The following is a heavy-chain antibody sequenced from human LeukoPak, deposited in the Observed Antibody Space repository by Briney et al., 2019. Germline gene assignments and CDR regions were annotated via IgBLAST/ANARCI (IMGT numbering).Heavy chain of an antibody. V-gene: IGHV3-23*01. Sequence: GSLRLSCAASGFTFSSYAMSWVRPAPGKGLEWVSAISGSGGSTYYADSVKGRFTISRDNSKNTLYLQMNSLRAEDTAVYYCALMTTVTTGNWGQGTLVTVSS. D-gene: IGHD4-17*01. CDR3: ALMTTVTTGN. CDR2: ISGSGGST. J-gene: IGHJ4*02. CDR1: GFTFSSYA.